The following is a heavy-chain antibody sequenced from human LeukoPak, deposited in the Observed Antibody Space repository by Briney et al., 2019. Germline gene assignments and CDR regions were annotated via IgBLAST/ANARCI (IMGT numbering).Heavy chain of an antibody. CDR3: ARDWGSEDPYYFDY. Sequence: GGSLRLSCAASGFTFSSYAMSWVRQAPGKGLEWFSYIGSRGGAIFYADSVKGRFTISRDNAKNSLYLQMNSLRAEDTAVYYCARDWGSEDPYYFDYWGRGTLVTVSS. D-gene: IGHD3-16*01. CDR1: GFTFSSYA. V-gene: IGHV3-48*01. CDR2: IGSRGGAI. J-gene: IGHJ4*02.